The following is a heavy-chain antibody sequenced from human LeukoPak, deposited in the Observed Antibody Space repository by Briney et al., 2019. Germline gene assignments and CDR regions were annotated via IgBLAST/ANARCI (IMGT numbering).Heavy chain of an antibody. D-gene: IGHD3-22*01. V-gene: IGHV4-39*07. CDR1: SGSLCSSSYY. CDR3: ARDKDYYDSSGYFYY. Sequence: SETLSLTCTVSSGSLCSSSYYCGSVRQPPGKGLEWIGRIYYSVSTYYTPSLKSRVTISVDTTKNQFSLKLSSVTAADTAVYYCARDKDYYDSSGYFYYWGQGTLVTVSS. CDR2: IYYSVST. J-gene: IGHJ4*02.